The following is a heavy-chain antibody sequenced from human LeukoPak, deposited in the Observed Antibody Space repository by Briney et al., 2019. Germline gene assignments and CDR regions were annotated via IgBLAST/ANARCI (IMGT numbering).Heavy chain of an antibody. CDR2: INADNGNT. D-gene: IGHD3-9*01. J-gene: IGHJ4*02. CDR1: GYTFTSYA. CDR3: ARALLRYFDFDY. V-gene: IGHV1-3*01. Sequence: ASVKVSCKAPGYTFTSYAMHWVRQAPGQRLEWMGWINADNGNTKYSQKFQGGVTITRDTSASTTYMELSSLRSEDTAVYYCARALLRYFDFDYWGQGTLVTVSS.